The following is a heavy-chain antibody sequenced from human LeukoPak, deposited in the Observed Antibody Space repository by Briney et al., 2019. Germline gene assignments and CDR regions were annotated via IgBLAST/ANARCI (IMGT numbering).Heavy chain of an antibody. CDR2: ISWDGGST. CDR3: ATNFWSGSYYFDY. Sequence: GGSLRLSCAASGFTFSSYAMSWVRQAPGKGLEWVSLISWDGGSTYYADSVKGRFTISRDNSKNSLYLQMNSLRAEDTALYYCATNFWSGSYYFDYWGQGTLVTVSS. V-gene: IGHV3-43D*03. CDR1: GFTFSSYA. J-gene: IGHJ4*02. D-gene: IGHD3-3*01.